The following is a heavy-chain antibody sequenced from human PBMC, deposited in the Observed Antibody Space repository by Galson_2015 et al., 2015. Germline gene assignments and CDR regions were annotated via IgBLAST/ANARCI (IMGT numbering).Heavy chain of an antibody. CDR3: ARVRDCSSTSCYGGWFDP. J-gene: IGHJ5*02. D-gene: IGHD2-2*01. CDR1: GFSFSYYE. Sequence: SLRLSCAASGFSFSYYEMNWVRQAPGKGLEWVSYISSSGSAIYYADSVKGRFTISRDNAKNSLYLQMNSLRAEETAVYYCARVRDCSSTSCYGGWFDPWGQGTLVTVSS. V-gene: IGHV3-48*03. CDR2: ISSSGSAI.